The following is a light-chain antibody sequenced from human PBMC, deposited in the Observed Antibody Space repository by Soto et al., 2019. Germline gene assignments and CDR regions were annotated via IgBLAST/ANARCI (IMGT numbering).Light chain of an antibody. CDR2: GNT. V-gene: IGLV1-40*01. CDR1: TSNIGAGYD. Sequence: QLVLTQPPSVSGAPGQRVTISCTGSTSNIGAGYDVHWYQQPPGAAPKLLIYGNTNRPSGVPDRFSGSQSGTSASLAITGLQTEDEADYYCQSYDSSLNVVFGGGTKLTVL. CDR3: QSYDSSLNVV. J-gene: IGLJ2*01.